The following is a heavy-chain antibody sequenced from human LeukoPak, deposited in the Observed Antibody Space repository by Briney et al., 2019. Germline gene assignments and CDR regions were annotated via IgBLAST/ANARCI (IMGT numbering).Heavy chain of an antibody. D-gene: IGHD3-22*01. V-gene: IGHV1-46*01. Sequence: EASVKVSCKASGYTFTSYYMHWVRQAPGQGLEWMGIINPSGGSTSYAQKFQGGVTMTRDTSTSTVYMELSSLRSEDTAVYYCARAYDSSGYYLGYYFDYWGQGTLVTVSS. CDR2: INPSGGST. CDR3: ARAYDSSGYYLGYYFDY. CDR1: GYTFTSYY. J-gene: IGHJ4*02.